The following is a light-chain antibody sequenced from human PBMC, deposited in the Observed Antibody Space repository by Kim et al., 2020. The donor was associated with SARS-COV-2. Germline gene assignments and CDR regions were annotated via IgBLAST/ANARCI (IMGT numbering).Light chain of an antibody. CDR3: QAWDSSTGV. V-gene: IGLV3-1*01. Sequence: SGSPGQTASITCSGDKLGDKYACWYQQKPGQSPLLVIYQDNKRPSGIPERFSGSNSGNTATLTISGTQAMDEADYYCQAWDSSTGVFGGGTQLTVL. CDR1: KLGDKY. CDR2: QDN. J-gene: IGLJ2*01.